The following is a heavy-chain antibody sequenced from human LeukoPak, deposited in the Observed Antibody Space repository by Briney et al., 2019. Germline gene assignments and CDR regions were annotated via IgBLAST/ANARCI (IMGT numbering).Heavy chain of an antibody. CDR2: ISSSSSYI. CDR3: ARRRVGVVIKGFDY. D-gene: IGHD3-3*01. V-gene: IGHV3-21*01. CDR1: GFTFSSYS. Sequence: GGSLRLSCAASGFTFSSYSMNWVRQAPGKGLEWVSSISSSSSYIYYADSVKGRFTISRDNAKNSLYLQMNSLRAEDTAVYYCARRRVGVVIKGFDYWGQGTLVTVSS. J-gene: IGHJ4*02.